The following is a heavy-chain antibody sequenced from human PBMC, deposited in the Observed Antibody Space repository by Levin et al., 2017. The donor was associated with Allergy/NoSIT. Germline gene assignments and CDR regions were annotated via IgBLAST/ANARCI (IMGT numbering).Heavy chain of an antibody. V-gene: IGHV3-21*04. CDR1: GFTFSLYS. CDR3: ATSFWGSYPAEY. D-gene: IGHD3-16*02. Sequence: GESLKISCAASGFTFSLYSFNWVRQFPGKGLQWVSSISSSGSDIFYADSVKGRFTISRDNANNSVYLQINSLRVEDTALYFCATSFWGSYPAEYWGQGTLVTVS. CDR2: ISSSGSDI. J-gene: IGHJ4*02.